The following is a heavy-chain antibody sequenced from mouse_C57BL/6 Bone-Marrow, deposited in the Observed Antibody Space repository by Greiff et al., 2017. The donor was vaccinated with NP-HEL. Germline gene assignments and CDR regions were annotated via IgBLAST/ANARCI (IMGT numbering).Heavy chain of an antibody. CDR2: INPDSSTI. J-gene: IGHJ4*01. V-gene: IGHV4-1*01. CDR3: AGNDGYYLTRGY. CDR1: GIDFSRYW. D-gene: IGHD2-3*01. Sequence: EVQRVESGGGLVQPGGSLKLSCAASGIDFSRYWMSWVRRAPGQGLEWIGEINPDSSTINYAPSLKDKFIISRDNAKNTLYLQMRKVSSEDTALYDSAGNDGYYLTRGYWGQGTSVTVSS.